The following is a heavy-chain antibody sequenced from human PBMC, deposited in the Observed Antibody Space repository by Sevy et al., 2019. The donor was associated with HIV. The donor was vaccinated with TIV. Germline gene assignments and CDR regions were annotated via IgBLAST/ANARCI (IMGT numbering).Heavy chain of an antibody. CDR1: GYTLTQLS. J-gene: IGHJ4*02. Sequence: ASVKVSCKVSGYTLTQLSMHWVRQAPGKGLEWMGSFDPEDGETLYAQKCQGRVTMTEDTSTDTAYMELRSLRSEDTAVYYCATTKDYYDSSGSPFDYWGQGTLVTVSS. V-gene: IGHV1-24*01. D-gene: IGHD3-22*01. CDR3: ATTKDYYDSSGSPFDY. CDR2: FDPEDGET.